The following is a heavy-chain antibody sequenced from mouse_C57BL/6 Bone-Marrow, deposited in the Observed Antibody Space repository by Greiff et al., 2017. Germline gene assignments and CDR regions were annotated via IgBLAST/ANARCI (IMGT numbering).Heavy chain of an antibody. CDR2: IDPSDSYT. CDR1: GYTFTSYW. CDR3: ARATPLYYSYDEDAMDY. V-gene: IGHV1-59*01. J-gene: IGHJ4*01. Sequence: QVQLQQPGAELVRPGTSVKLSCKASGYTFTSYWMHWVKQRPGQGLEWIGVIDPSDSYTNYNQKFKGKATLTVDTSSSTAYLQLSSLTSEDSAVYYCARATPLYYSYDEDAMDYWGQGTSVTVSS. D-gene: IGHD2-12*01.